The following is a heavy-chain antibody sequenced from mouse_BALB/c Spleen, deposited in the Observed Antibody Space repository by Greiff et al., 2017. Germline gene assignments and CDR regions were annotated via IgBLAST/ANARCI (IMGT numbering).Heavy chain of an antibody. V-gene: IGHV3-2*02. CDR1: GYSITSDYA. J-gene: IGHJ2*01. CDR3: ASLTPATGY. CDR2: ISYSGST. Sequence: EVHLVESGPGLVKPSQSLSLTCTVTGYSITSDYAWNWIRQFPGNKLEWMGYISYSGSTSYNPSLKSRISITRDTSKNQFFLQLNSVTTEDTATYYCASLTPATGYWGQGTTLTVSS. D-gene: IGHD1-2*01.